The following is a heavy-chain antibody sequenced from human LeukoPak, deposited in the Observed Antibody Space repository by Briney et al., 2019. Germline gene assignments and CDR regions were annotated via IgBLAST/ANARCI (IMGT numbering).Heavy chain of an antibody. V-gene: IGHV1-69*01. CDR3: ARYPSGLPDAFDI. CDR2: IIPIFGTA. J-gene: IGHJ3*02. D-gene: IGHD6-6*01. CDR1: GGTFSSYA. Sequence: ASVKVSCKASGGTFSSYAISWVRQAPGQGLEWMGGIIPIFGTANYAQKFQGRVTITADESTSTAYMELSSLRSEDTAVYYCARYPSGLPDAFDIWGQGTMVTVSS.